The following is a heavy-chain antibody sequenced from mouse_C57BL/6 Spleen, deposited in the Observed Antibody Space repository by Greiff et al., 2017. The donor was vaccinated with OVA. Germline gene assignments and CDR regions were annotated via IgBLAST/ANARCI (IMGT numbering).Heavy chain of an antibody. CDR3: ASYDAWFAY. V-gene: IGHV5-17*01. J-gene: IGHJ3*01. CDR2: ISSGSSTI. CDR1: GFTFSDYG. D-gene: IGHD2-12*01. Sequence: EVKLMESGGGLVKPGGSLKLSCAASGFTFSDYGMHWVRQAPEKGLEWVAYISSGSSTIYYADTVKGRFTISRDNAKNTLFLQMTSLGSEDTAMYYCASYDAWFAYWGQGTLVTVSA.